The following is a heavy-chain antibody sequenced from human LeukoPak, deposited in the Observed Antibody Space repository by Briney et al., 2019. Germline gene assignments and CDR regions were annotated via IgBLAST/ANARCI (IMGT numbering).Heavy chain of an antibody. CDR1: GFTFSSYG. V-gene: IGHV3-30*18. CDR2: ISYDGSNK. J-gene: IGHJ4*02. Sequence: GGSLRLSCAASGFTFSSYGMHWVRQAPGKGLEWVAVISYDGSNKYYADSVKGRFTISRDNSKNTLYLQMNSLRAEDTAVYYCAKDGIAFVSYFDYWGQGTLVTVSS. D-gene: IGHD1-1*01. CDR3: AKDGIAFVSYFDY.